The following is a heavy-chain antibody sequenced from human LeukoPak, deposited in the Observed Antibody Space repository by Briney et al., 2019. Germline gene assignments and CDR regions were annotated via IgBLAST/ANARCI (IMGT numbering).Heavy chain of an antibody. J-gene: IGHJ4*02. CDR1: GFTFSSNW. CDR3: ARLRYSDY. CDR2: IKQDGSEK. V-gene: IGHV3-7*01. Sequence: PGGSLRLSCAASGFTFSSNWMTWVRQAPGKGLEWVANIKQDGSEKFYVDSVKGRFTISRDNAKNSLYLQMNSLRAEDTAVYYCARLRYSDYWGQGTLVTVSS.